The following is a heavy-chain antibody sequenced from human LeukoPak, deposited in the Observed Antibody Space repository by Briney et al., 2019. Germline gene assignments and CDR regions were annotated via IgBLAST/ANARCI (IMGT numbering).Heavy chain of an antibody. CDR3: ARDQYYYDSSGYYTSDMYYFDY. CDR1: GGSISSGDYC. J-gene: IGHJ4*02. CDR2: IYYSGST. V-gene: IGHV4-30-4*01. D-gene: IGHD3-22*01. Sequence: ASETLSLTCTVSGGSISSGDYCWSWIRQPPGKGLEWIGYIYYSGSTYYNPSLKSRVTISVDTSKNQFSLKLSSVTAADTAVYYCARDQYYYDSSGYYTSDMYYFDYWGQGTLVTVSS.